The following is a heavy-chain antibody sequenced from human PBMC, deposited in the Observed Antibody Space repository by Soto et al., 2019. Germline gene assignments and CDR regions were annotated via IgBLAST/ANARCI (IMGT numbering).Heavy chain of an antibody. D-gene: IGHD3-3*01. Sequence: GASVKVSCKASGYTFTCYYMHWVRQAPGQGLEWMGWINPNNGGTSYAQKFQGWVTMTRDTSISTAYMELSRLRSDDTAVYYCARGRVTIFGHYYYHGMDVWGQGTTVTLSS. CDR3: ARGRVTIFGHYYYHGMDV. J-gene: IGHJ6*02. CDR1: GYTFTCYY. CDR2: INPNNGGT. V-gene: IGHV1-2*04.